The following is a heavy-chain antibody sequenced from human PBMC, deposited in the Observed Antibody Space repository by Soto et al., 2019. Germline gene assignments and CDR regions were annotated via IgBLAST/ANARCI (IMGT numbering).Heavy chain of an antibody. D-gene: IGHD2-15*01. CDR3: ARDRRDCSGGSCYGNWFDP. CDR2: TYYRSKWYN. Sequence: SQTLSLTCAISGDSVSSNSAAWNWIRQSPSRGLEWLGRTYYRSKWYNDYAVSVKSRITINPDTSKNQFSLQLNSVTPEDTAVYYCARDRRDCSGGSCYGNWFDPWGQGTLVTVSS. V-gene: IGHV6-1*01. CDR1: GDSVSSNSAA. J-gene: IGHJ5*02.